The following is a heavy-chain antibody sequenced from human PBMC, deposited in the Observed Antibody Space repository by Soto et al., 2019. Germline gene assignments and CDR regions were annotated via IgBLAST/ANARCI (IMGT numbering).Heavy chain of an antibody. D-gene: IGHD3-10*01. CDR1: GGSISSSNW. V-gene: IGHV4-4*02. CDR3: ARQGNMVQGVIRGSLSWFDP. Sequence: SETLSLTCAVSGGSISSSNWWSWFRQPPGKGLGWSGEICNSRSINYNPSLKSRVTISVDKSKNQFSLKLSSVTAADTAVYYCARQGNMVQGVIRGSLSWFDPWGQGTMVTVSS. J-gene: IGHJ5*02. CDR2: ICNSRSI.